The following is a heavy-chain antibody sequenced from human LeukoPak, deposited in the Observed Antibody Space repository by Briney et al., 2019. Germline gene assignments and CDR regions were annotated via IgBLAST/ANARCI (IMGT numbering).Heavy chain of an antibody. D-gene: IGHD2-2*01. J-gene: IGHJ3*02. CDR2: VYESGST. CDR3: ARHLGCRSSRCPDDGFDI. V-gene: IGHV4-39*01. Sequence: PSETLSLTCTVSGGSISSSSYYWGWIRQSPGKGLEWIGSVYESGSTHYNPSLKSRATISVDTSKNQMSLKVRSVTAADTALYYCARHLGCRSSRCPDDGFDIWGQGTMVTVSS. CDR1: GGSISSSSYY.